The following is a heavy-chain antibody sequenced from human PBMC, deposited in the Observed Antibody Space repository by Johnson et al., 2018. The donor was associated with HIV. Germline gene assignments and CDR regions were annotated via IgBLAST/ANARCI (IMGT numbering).Heavy chain of an antibody. D-gene: IGHD3-22*01. CDR3: TTAGSSGSAHAFDI. J-gene: IGHJ3*02. CDR2: IKSKTEGGTT. CDR1: GFTFSNAW. V-gene: IGHV3-15*01. Sequence: VQLVESGGGLIKPGGSLRLSCAASGFTFSNAWMSWVRQGPGQGLEWVGRIKSKTEGGTTDYAAPVKGRFTISRDDSKNTLFLQMNSLKIEDTATYYCTTAGSSGSAHAFDIW.